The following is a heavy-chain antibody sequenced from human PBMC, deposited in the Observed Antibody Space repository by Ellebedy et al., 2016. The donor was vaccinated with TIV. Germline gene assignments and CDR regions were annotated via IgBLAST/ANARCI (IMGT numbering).Heavy chain of an antibody. CDR1: GFTFSRYW. D-gene: IGHD2-15*01. J-gene: IGHJ6*02. CDR2: IRQDGSDK. CDR3: ARGHCSGSSCLYYYYGMDV. V-gene: IGHV3-7*03. Sequence: GEPLKISCAASGFTFSRYWMNWVRQAPGKGLEWVANIRQDGSDKDYVDSVKGRFTVSRDNAKNSLYLQMNSLRAEDTAVYYCARGHCSGSSCLYYYYGMDVWGQGTTVTVSS.